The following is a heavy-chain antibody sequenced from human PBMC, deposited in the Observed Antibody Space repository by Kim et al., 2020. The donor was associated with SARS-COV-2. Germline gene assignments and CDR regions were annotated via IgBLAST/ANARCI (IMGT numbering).Heavy chain of an antibody. J-gene: IGHJ4*02. V-gene: IGHV1-3*01. Sequence: ASVKVSCKASGYTFTSYAMHWVRQAPGQRLEWMGWINAGNGNTKYSKKFQGRVTITSDTSASTPYMELSSLRSEDTAVYYCARVRPFGGCYGDALGYWGQGTLVTVSS. CDR3: ARVRPFGGCYGDALGY. CDR2: INAGNGNT. CDR1: GYTFTSYA. D-gene: IGHD3-16*01.